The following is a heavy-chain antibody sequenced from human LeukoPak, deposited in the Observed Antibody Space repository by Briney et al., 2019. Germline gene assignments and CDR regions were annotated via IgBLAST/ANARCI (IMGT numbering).Heavy chain of an antibody. V-gene: IGHV3-30*02. J-gene: IGHJ4*02. CDR3: AREAAAGCFDY. Sequence: GGSLRLSCAASGFTFSSYGMHWVRQAPGKGLEWVAFILYDGSNKYYADSVKGRFTISRDNSKNTLYLQMNSLRAEDTAVYYCAREAAAGCFDYWGQGTLVTVSS. D-gene: IGHD6-13*01. CDR1: GFTFSSYG. CDR2: ILYDGSNK.